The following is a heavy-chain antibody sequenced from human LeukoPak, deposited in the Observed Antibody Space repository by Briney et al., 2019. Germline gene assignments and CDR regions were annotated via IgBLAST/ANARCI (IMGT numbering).Heavy chain of an antibody. Sequence: ASVKVSRKASGGTFNRYAISWVRQAPGQGLEWMGGIIPIFGTANYAQKFQGRVTITADESTSTAYMELSSLRSEDTAVYYCARDSGRGVAGNLDYWGQGTLVTVSS. CDR2: IIPIFGTA. V-gene: IGHV1-69*13. D-gene: IGHD6-19*01. J-gene: IGHJ4*02. CDR3: ARDSGRGVAGNLDY. CDR1: GGTFNRYA.